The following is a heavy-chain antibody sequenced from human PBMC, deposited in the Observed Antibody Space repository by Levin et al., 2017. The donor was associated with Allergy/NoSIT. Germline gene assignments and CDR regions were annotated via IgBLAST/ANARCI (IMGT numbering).Heavy chain of an antibody. CDR2: IYPGDSDT. CDR3: ARQWGLSCSSTSCYDYYYYGMDV. D-gene: IGHD2-2*01. Sequence: RASVKVSCKGSGYSFTSYWIGWVRQMPGKGLEWMGIIYPGDSDTRYSPSFQGQVTISADKSISTAYLQWSSLKASDTAMYYCARQWGLSCSSTSCYDYYYYGMDVWGQGTTVTVSS. CDR1: GYSFTSYW. V-gene: IGHV5-51*01. J-gene: IGHJ6*02.